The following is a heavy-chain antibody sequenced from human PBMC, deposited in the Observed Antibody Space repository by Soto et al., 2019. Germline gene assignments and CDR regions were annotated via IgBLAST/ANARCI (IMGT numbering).Heavy chain of an antibody. CDR2: ISGSGGST. V-gene: IGHV3-23*01. Sequence: QAGGSLRLSCAASGFTFSSYAMSWVRQAPGKGLEWVSAISGSGGSTYYADSVKGRFTISRDNSKNTLYLQMNSLRAEDTAVYYCAKDWYDSSGYYFDYWGQGTLVTVSS. CDR1: GFTFSSYA. J-gene: IGHJ4*02. CDR3: AKDWYDSSGYYFDY. D-gene: IGHD3-22*01.